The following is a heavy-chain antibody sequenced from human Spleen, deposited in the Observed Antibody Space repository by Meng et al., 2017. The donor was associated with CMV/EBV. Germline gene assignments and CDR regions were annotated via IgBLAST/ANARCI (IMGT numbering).Heavy chain of an antibody. CDR3: AREGGWLQTPYFDY. Sequence: SGGSVISGGYSWHSIRQHSGTGLEWVRHIYHGGSTYYNPSLKSRVVISLDTTKNQVSLKLRSVTAADTAVYYWAREGGWLQTPYFDYWGQGSLVTVSS. CDR2: IYHGGST. J-gene: IGHJ4*02. CDR1: GGSVISGGYS. V-gene: IGHV4-31*02. D-gene: IGHD5-24*01.